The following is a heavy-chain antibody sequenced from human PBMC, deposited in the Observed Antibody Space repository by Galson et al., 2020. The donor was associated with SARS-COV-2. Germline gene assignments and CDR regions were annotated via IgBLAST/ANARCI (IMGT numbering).Heavy chain of an antibody. D-gene: IGHD3-3*01. J-gene: IGHJ6*02. V-gene: IGHV4-30-4*07. CDR2: IYYSGST. Sequence: SETLSLTCAVSGGSISSGGYSWSWIRQPPGKGLEWIGYIYYSGSTYYNPSLKSRVTISVDTSKNQFSLKLSSVTAADTAVYYCARDKPGWNYGMDVWGQGTTVTVSS. CDR3: ARDKPGWNYGMDV. CDR1: GGSISSGGYS.